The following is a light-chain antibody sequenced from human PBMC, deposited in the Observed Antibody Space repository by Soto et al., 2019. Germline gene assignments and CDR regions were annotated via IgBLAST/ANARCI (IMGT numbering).Light chain of an antibody. V-gene: IGLV2-8*01. Sequence: QSVLTQPPSASGSPGQSVTISCTGTSSDVGGYNYVSWYQQHPGKAPKLMVYEVSKRPSGVPDRFSGSRSSNTASLTVSGLQAEDEADYYCSSYGGRNNYVVFGGGTQLPVL. CDR1: SSDVGGYNY. CDR3: SSYGGRNNYVV. J-gene: IGLJ2*01. CDR2: EVS.